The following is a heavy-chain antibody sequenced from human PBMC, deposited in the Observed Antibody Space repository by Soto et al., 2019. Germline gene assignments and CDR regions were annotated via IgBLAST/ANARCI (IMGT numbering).Heavy chain of an antibody. D-gene: IGHD3-22*01. J-gene: IGHJ4*02. CDR1: GYIFTNHY. CDR3: ARADYYDSSGFYYDC. Sequence: QVQLVQSGAEVKKPGASVKVSCKASGYIFTNHYIHWVRQAPGQGLEWMGIINPSGGSTNYLQKFQCRITMTGATSTSTVYMQLTSLRSEDTAVYFCARADYYDSSGFYYDCWGQGSLVTVSS. CDR2: INPSGGST. V-gene: IGHV1-46*01.